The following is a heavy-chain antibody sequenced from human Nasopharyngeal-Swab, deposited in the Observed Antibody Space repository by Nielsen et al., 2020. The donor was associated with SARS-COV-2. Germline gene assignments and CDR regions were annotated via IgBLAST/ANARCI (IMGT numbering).Heavy chain of an antibody. V-gene: IGHV4-39*01. Sequence: SETLSLTCTVSGGSISSSCYYWGWLRQPPGKGLEWIGSIYYSGSTYYNPSLKSRVSISVDTSKNQLSQKLSSVTAADTAVYYCARHRYSSSWSWYFDYWGQGTLVTVSS. CDR1: GGSISSSCYY. CDR2: IYYSGST. D-gene: IGHD6-13*01. CDR3: ARHRYSSSWSWYFDY. J-gene: IGHJ4*02.